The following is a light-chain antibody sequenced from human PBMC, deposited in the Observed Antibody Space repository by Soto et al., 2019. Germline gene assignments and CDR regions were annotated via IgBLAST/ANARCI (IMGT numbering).Light chain of an antibody. J-gene: IGLJ1*01. Sequence: QSALTQPRSVSGSPGQSVTISCTGTSSDVGGYDYVSWYQQHPGKAPKLMIYDVSKRPSGVPYRFSGSKSGNTASLTISGLHAEDESNYYRCSYAGSYTHVFGTGTKLTVL. CDR2: DVS. V-gene: IGLV2-11*01. CDR1: SSDVGGYDY. CDR3: CSYAGSYTHV.